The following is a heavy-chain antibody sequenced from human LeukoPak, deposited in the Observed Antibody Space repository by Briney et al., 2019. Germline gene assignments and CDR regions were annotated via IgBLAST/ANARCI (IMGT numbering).Heavy chain of an antibody. Sequence: GGSLRLSCAASGFTFSSYGMHWVRQAPGKGLEWVAVISYDGSNKYYADSVKGRFTISRDNSKNTLYLQMNSLRVEDTAVYYCAKGIAQEDYYYYYGMDVWGQGTTVTVSS. CDR3: AKGIAQEDYYYYYGMDV. CDR1: GFTFSSYG. CDR2: ISYDGSNK. V-gene: IGHV3-30*18. J-gene: IGHJ6*02. D-gene: IGHD6-13*01.